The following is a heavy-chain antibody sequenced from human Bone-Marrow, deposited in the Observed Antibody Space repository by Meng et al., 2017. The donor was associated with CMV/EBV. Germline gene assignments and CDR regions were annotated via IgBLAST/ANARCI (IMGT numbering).Heavy chain of an antibody. CDR3: ARDRTGDCSSTSCYNYYYYYGMAV. Sequence: SVKVSCKASGGTFSSYAFSWVRQAPGQGLEWMGGIIPIFAIANYAQKFQGRVTITTDESTSTAYMELSSLRSEDTAVYYCARDRTGDCSSTSCYNYYYYYGMAVWGQGHTVNVSS. CDR1: GGTFSSYA. D-gene: IGHD2-2*02. V-gene: IGHV1-69*05. J-gene: IGHJ6*02. CDR2: IIPIFAIA.